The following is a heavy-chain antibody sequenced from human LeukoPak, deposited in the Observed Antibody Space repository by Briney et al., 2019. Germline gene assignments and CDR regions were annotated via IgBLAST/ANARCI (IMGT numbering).Heavy chain of an antibody. V-gene: IGHV4-34*01. CDR3: ATKGYYYMDV. Sequence: SETLSLTCAVQGDFFSGYHWSWIRQPPGKGLEWIGEINHSGGTNYNPSLKSRVTISVDTSKNQFSLRLSSGPAADTAGYYCATKGYYYMDVWGKGTTVSVSS. CDR1: GDFFSGYH. J-gene: IGHJ6*03. CDR2: INHSGGT.